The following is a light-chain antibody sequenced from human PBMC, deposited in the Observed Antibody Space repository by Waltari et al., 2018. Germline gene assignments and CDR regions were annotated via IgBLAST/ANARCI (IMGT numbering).Light chain of an antibody. V-gene: IGKV3-15*01. Sequence: EIVMTQSPATLSVSPGERATLSCRASQSVSSNLAWYQQKPGQTPRLLIYGASTRATGIPARFSGGGSGIEFTLTISSLQSEDFAVYYCQQYSNWPPWTFGQGTKVEIK. J-gene: IGKJ1*01. CDR1: QSVSSN. CDR2: GAS. CDR3: QQYSNWPPWT.